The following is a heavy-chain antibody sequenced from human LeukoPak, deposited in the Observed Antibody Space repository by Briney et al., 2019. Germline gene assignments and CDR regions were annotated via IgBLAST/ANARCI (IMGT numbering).Heavy chain of an antibody. V-gene: IGHV1-24*01. J-gene: IGHJ6*03. CDR2: FDPEDGET. Sequence: GASVKVSCKVSGYTLTELSMHWVREAPGKGLEWMGGFDPEDGETIYAQKFQGRVTMTEDTSTDTAYMELSSLRSEDTAVYYCATGVGSGSYYYMDVWGKGTTVTVSS. D-gene: IGHD3-10*01. CDR3: ATGVGSGSYYYMDV. CDR1: GYTLTELS.